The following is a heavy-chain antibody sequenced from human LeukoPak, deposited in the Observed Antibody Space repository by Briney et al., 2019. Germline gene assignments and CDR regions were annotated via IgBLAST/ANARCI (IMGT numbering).Heavy chain of an antibody. Sequence: GESLKISCKGSGYSFTSYWIGWVRQMPGKGLEWMGIIYPGDSDTRYSPSFQGQVTISADKSISTAYLQWSSLKASDTAMYYCARHDPYCSSTSCYGVSFDYWGQGTLVTVSS. CDR3: ARHDPYCSSTSCYGVSFDY. J-gene: IGHJ4*02. CDR2: IYPGDSDT. V-gene: IGHV5-51*01. CDR1: GYSFTSYW. D-gene: IGHD2-2*01.